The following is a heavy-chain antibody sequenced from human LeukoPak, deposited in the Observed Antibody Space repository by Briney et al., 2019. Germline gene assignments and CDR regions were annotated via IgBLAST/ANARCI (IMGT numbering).Heavy chain of an antibody. CDR3: ASAGYIAAAGTWDY. CDR2: IIPIFGTA. Sequence: ASVKVSCKASGGTFSSYAISWVRQAPGQGLEWMGGIIPIFGTANYAQKFQGRVTITADKSTSTAYMELSSLRSEDTAAYYCASAGYIAAAGTWDYWGQGTLVTVSS. D-gene: IGHD6-13*01. J-gene: IGHJ4*02. V-gene: IGHV1-69*06. CDR1: GGTFSSYA.